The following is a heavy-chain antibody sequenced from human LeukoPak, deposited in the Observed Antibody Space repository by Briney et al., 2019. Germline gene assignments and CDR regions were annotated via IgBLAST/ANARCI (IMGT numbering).Heavy chain of an antibody. Sequence: PGGSLRLSCAASGFTFSNHWMHWVRQAPGKGLMWVSRINRDGSRTDYADPVKGRFTISRDDAKNTLYLQVNSLRAEDTAVYFCARGGSDTAMAHDYWGQGTLVTVSS. CDR2: INRDGSRT. CDR3: ARGGSDTAMAHDY. D-gene: IGHD5-18*01. CDR1: GFTFSNHW. V-gene: IGHV3-74*01. J-gene: IGHJ4*02.